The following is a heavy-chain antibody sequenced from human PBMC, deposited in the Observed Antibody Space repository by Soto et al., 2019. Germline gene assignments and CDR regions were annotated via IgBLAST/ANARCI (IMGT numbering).Heavy chain of an antibody. CDR2: MSDDGSKK. Sequence: QVQLVESGGGVVQPGRSLRLSCAASGFSFSKYGMHWVRQAPGKGLEWVAEMSDDGSKKYYGDSVKGRFTISRDNSKNTLYLLMDSMRPEDTAMYDSAKQLRETGGYYFHCWGQGNLVIIPS. J-gene: IGHJ4*02. V-gene: IGHV3-30*18. CDR1: GFSFSKYG. D-gene: IGHD3-16*01. CDR3: AKQLRETGGYYFHC.